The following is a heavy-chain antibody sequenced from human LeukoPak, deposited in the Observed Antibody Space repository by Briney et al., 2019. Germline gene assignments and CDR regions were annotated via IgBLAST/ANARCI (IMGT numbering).Heavy chain of an antibody. CDR2: ISYDGSNK. Sequence: GGSLRLSCAASGSTFSSYAMHWVRQAPGKGLEWVAVISYDGSNKYYADSVKGRFTISRDNSKNTLYLQMNSLRAEDTAVYYCARDSGLATRPFYYFDYWGQGTLVTVSS. V-gene: IGHV3-30-3*01. J-gene: IGHJ4*02. D-gene: IGHD3-22*01. CDR3: ARDSGLATRPFYYFDY. CDR1: GSTFSSYA.